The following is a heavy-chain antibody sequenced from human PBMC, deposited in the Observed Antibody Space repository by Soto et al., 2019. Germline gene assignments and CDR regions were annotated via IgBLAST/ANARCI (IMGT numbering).Heavy chain of an antibody. J-gene: IGHJ6*02. V-gene: IGHV4-38-2*01. Sequence: PSETLSLTCAVSGYSISSGLYWGWIRQPPGKGLEWIGTIYRGGITYYNPSLKSRVTMSVDTSKNQFSLKLSSVTAADTAVYYCARWGDYGMDVWGQGTTVTVSS. CDR3: ARWGDYGMDV. CDR2: IYRGGIT. CDR1: GYSISSGLY. D-gene: IGHD3-16*01.